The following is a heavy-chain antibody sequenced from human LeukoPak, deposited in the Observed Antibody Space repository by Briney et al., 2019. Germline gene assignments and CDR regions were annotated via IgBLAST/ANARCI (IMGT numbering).Heavy chain of an antibody. V-gene: IGHV1-8*01. CDR2: MNPNSGNT. D-gene: IGHD6-6*01. J-gene: IGHJ5*02. CDR3: ARSQTIASRLIRSRGFDP. Sequence: GASVKVSCKASGYTFNSYDINWVRQATGQGREWMGWMNPNSGNTGYAQKFQGRVTMTRNTSISTAYMELSSLRSEDTAVYYCARSQTIASRLIRSRGFDPWGQGTLVTVSS. CDR1: GYTFNSYD.